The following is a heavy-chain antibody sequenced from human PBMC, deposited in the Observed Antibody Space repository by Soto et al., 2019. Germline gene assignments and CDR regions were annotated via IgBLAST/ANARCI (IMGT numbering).Heavy chain of an antibody. D-gene: IGHD1-26*01. Sequence: EVQRLESGGGLVQPGGSLRLSCAASGFTFSNYAMHWIRQAPGKGLEWISTISGNGDNTYYADSVKGRFTISRDNSKNTLFLQMNSLRAADTAVYYCPRVGSTAVSAVIILQYYFDYWGQGILVTVSS. CDR2: ISGNGDNT. J-gene: IGHJ4*02. CDR3: PRVGSTAVSAVIILQYYFDY. CDR1: GFTFSNYA. V-gene: IGHV3-23*01.